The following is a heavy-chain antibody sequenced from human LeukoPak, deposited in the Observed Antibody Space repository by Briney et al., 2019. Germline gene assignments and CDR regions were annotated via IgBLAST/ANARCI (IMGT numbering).Heavy chain of an antibody. Sequence: GGSLRLSCAASGFTFSNYGMHWVRQAPGKGLEWVAFIRSDGNNEYYADSVKGRFTISRDNSKNTLNLQMNSLRAEDTAVYYRAKRMTTEAKNYFDDWGQGTLVTVSS. CDR1: GFTFSNYG. J-gene: IGHJ4*02. CDR2: IRSDGNNE. V-gene: IGHV3-30*02. CDR3: AKRMTTEAKNYFDD. D-gene: IGHD4-17*01.